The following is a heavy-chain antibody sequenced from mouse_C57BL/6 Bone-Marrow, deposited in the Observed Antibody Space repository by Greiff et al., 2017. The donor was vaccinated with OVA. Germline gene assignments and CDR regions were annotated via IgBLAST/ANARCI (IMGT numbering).Heavy chain of an antibody. CDR2: IHPSDGDT. Sequence: QVQLQQPGAELVKPGASVKVSCKASGYTFTSSWMHWVKQRPGQGLEWIGRIHPSDGDTNYNQKFKGKATLTVDKSSSTAYMQLSSLTSDDSAVLYCAIWYYSGSSYVFDYWGQGTTLTVSS. J-gene: IGHJ2*01. CDR3: AIWYYSGSSYVFDY. D-gene: IGHD1-1*01. CDR1: GYTFTSSW. V-gene: IGHV1-74*01.